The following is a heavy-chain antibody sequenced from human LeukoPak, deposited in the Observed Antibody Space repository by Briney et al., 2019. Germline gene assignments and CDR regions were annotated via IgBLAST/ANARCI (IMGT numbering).Heavy chain of an antibody. D-gene: IGHD3-3*01. CDR1: GGSISSGDYY. J-gene: IGHJ6*02. V-gene: IGHV4-30-4*01. CDR3: ARDPTITIFGVAQGNGMDV. CDR2: IYYSGST. Sequence: PSETLSLTCTVSGGSISSGDYYWSWIRQPPGKGLEWIGYIYYSGSTYYNPSLKSRVTISVDTSKNQFSLKLSSVTAADTAVYYCARDPTITIFGVAQGNGMDVWGQGTTVTVSS.